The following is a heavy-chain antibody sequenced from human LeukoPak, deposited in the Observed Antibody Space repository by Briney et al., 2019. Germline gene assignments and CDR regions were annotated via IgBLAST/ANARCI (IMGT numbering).Heavy chain of an antibody. CDR2: INHSGST. V-gene: IGHV4-34*01. J-gene: IGHJ6*03. Sequence: PSETLSLTCAVYGGSFSGYYWSWIRQPPGKGLEWIGEINHSGSTNYNPSLKSRVTISVDTSKNQFSLKLSSVTAADTAVYYCAGKYYDFWSAYYYYYYMDVWGKGTTVTVSS. CDR1: GGSFSGYY. D-gene: IGHD3-3*01. CDR3: AGKYYDFWSAYYYYYYMDV.